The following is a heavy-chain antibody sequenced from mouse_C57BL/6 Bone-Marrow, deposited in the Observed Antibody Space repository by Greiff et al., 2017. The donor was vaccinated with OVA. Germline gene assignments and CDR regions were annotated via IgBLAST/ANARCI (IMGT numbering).Heavy chain of an antibody. CDR2: ISSGGDYI. J-gene: IGHJ1*03. D-gene: IGHD1-1*01. CDR1: GFTFSSYA. CDR3: TREILLLRPLDWYFDV. V-gene: IGHV5-9-1*02. Sequence: EVMLVESGEGLVKPGGSLKLSCAASGFTFSSYAMSWVRQTPEKRLEWVAYISSGGDYIYYADTVKGRFTISRDNARNTLYLQMSSLKSEDTAMYYCTREILLLRPLDWYFDVWGTGTTVTVSS.